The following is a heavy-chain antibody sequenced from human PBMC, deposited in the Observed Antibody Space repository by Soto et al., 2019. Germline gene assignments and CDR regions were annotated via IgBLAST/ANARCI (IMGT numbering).Heavy chain of an antibody. D-gene: IGHD6-19*01. Sequence: SETLSLTCAFYGGSFSGYYWSWIRQPPGKGLEWIGEINHSGSTNYNPSLKSRVTISVDTSKNQFSLKLSSVTAADTAVYYCARGQSSGWSSDAFDIWGQGTMVTVSS. CDR1: GGSFSGYY. CDR3: ARGQSSGWSSDAFDI. CDR2: INHSGST. J-gene: IGHJ3*02. V-gene: IGHV4-34*01.